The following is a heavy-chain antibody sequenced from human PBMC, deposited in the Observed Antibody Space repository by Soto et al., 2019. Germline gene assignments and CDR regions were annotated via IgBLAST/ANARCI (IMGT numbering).Heavy chain of an antibody. CDR1: GDSVSSNSAV. CDR2: TYYRSIWHN. J-gene: IGHJ4*02. Sequence: QVQLQQSGPGLVKPSQTLSLTCAISGDSVSSNSAVWNWIRQSPSRGLEWLGRTYYRSIWHNAYAVSVKSRLTINPDASKNPLSLPLNSVTPEDTAMYYCARLLGKSWLDHWGQGTLVTVSS. V-gene: IGHV6-1*01. CDR3: ARLLGKSWLDH. D-gene: IGHD6-13*01.